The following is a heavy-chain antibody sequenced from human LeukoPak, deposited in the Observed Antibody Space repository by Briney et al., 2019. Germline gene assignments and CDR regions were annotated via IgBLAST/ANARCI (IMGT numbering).Heavy chain of an antibody. CDR3: ARRLYYYDSSGSSPGAFDI. Sequence: GASVKVSCKASGYTFTSYAMNWVRQAPGQGLEWMGGIIPIFGTANYAQKFQGRVTITADESTSTAYMELSSLRSEDTAVYYCARRLYYYDSSGSSPGAFDIWGQGTMVTVSS. CDR1: GYTFTSYA. CDR2: IIPIFGTA. D-gene: IGHD3-22*01. J-gene: IGHJ3*02. V-gene: IGHV1-69*13.